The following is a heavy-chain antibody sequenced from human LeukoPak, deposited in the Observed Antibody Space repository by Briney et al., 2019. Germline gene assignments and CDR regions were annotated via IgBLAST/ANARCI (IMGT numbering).Heavy chain of an antibody. D-gene: IGHD2-15*01. CDR2: TNAGNGNT. Sequence: ASVKVSCKASGYTLTNYAIHWVRQAPGQRLEWMGWTNAGNGNTKYSQEFQGRVTITRDTSANTAYMELSSLRSEDMAVYYCARSAEGYCSGGRCSEYYFDCWGQGTLVTVSS. CDR3: ARSAEGYCSGGRCSEYYFDC. V-gene: IGHV1-3*02. CDR1: GYTLTNYA. J-gene: IGHJ4*02.